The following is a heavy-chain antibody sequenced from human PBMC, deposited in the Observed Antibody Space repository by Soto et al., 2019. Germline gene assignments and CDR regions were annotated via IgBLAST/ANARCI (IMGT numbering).Heavy chain of an antibody. CDR2: IWYDGSNK. J-gene: IGHJ6*02. Sequence: GGSLRLSCAASGFTFSSYGMHWVRQAPGKGLEWVAVIWYDGSNKYYADSVKGRFTISRDNSKNTPYLQMNSLRAEDTAVYYCARTPSYGPLVYYYYGMDVWGQGTTVTVSS. CDR3: ARTPSYGPLVYYYYGMDV. V-gene: IGHV3-33*01. CDR1: GFTFSSYG. D-gene: IGHD5-18*01.